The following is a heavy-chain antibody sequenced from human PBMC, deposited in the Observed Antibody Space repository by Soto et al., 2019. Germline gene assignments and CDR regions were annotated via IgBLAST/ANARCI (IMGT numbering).Heavy chain of an antibody. CDR3: TRDRSGTMLF. CDR1: GFTFSNYW. CDR2: MKQDGSER. Sequence: EVQLVESGGGLVQPGGSLRLSCAASGFTFSNYWMSWVRQAPGEGLEWVANMKQDGSERYYVDSVKGRITISRDNAKNSLFLQIDSLRAEDTAIYYSTRDRSGTMLFWGQGTLVTVSS. J-gene: IGHJ4*02. D-gene: IGHD1-7*01. V-gene: IGHV3-7*01.